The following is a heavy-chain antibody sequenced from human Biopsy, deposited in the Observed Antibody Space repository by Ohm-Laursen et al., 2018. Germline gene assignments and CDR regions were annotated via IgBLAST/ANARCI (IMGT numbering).Heavy chain of an antibody. Sequence: SLRLSCAASGFTFNNYGMQWVRQAPGKGLEWVAFIFYDGSNTYYADSVKGRFTISRDNSGDTLYLQMSSLRAEDTTVYYCAKDRYNYTPIGGFSMDVWGQGTTVTVSS. CDR3: AKDRYNYTPIGGFSMDV. CDR2: IFYDGSNT. V-gene: IGHV3-30*18. J-gene: IGHJ6*02. CDR1: GFTFNNYG. D-gene: IGHD5-18*01.